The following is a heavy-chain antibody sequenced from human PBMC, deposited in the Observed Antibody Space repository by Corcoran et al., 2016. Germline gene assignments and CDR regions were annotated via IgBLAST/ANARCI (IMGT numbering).Heavy chain of an antibody. J-gene: IGHJ5*02. Sequence: QVQLQESGPGLVKPSETLSLTCTVSGYSISSDYYWGWIRQPPGKGLEWIGSIYHSGSTYYNPSLKSRVTISGDTTKNQFSLKLSSVTAADTAVCYCARGTYSYGYIWFDPWGQVTLVTVSS. V-gene: IGHV4-38-2*02. CDR1: GYSISSDYY. CDR2: IYHSGST. D-gene: IGHD5-18*01. CDR3: ARGTYSYGYIWFDP.